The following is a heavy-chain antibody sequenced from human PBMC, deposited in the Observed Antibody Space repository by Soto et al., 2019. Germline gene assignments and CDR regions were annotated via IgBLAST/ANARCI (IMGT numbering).Heavy chain of an antibody. Sequence: PGGSLRLSCAASGFTFSSYSMNWVRQAPGKGLEWVSSISSSSSYIYYADSVKGRFTISRDNAKDSLYLQMNSLRAEDTAVYYCARGPGDGMDVWGQGTTVTVSS. CDR2: ISSSSSYI. CDR3: ARGPGDGMDV. J-gene: IGHJ6*02. V-gene: IGHV3-21*01. CDR1: GFTFSSYS.